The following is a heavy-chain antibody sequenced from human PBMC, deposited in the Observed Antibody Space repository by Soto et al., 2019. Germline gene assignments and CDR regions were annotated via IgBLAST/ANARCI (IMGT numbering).Heavy chain of an antibody. D-gene: IGHD1-1*01. Sequence: GGSLRLSCAASGFNFDNYWMAWVRQAPGKGLEWVANIKQDGSDKNYVDSAKGRFTISRDNAKNSLYLQMNSLRAEDSAVYSCARDTTGILDYWGQGTLVTVSS. J-gene: IGHJ4*02. CDR3: ARDTTGILDY. CDR2: IKQDGSDK. V-gene: IGHV3-7*01. CDR1: GFNFDNYW.